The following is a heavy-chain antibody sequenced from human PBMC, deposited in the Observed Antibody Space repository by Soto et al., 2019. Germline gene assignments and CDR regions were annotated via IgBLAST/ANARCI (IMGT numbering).Heavy chain of an antibody. D-gene: IGHD6-13*01. CDR2: INHSGST. V-gene: IGHV4-34*01. J-gene: IGHJ6*02. Sequence: KTSETLSLTSAVYGGSFSGHYWSWIRQPPGKWLEWIGEINHSGSTNYNPSLKSRVTISVDTSKNQFSLKLSSVTAADTAVYYCARAHIAADGTIGVIYYYCGMGVWGQGTTVTVS. CDR3: ARAHIAADGTIGVIYYYCGMGV. CDR1: GGSFSGHY.